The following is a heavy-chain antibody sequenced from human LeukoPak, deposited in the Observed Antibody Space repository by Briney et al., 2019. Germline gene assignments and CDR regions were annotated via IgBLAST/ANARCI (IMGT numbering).Heavy chain of an antibody. Sequence: PGGSLRLSCAASGFTFSSYAMTWVRQAPGKGLEWVSAISGSGGFTSYADSVRGRFTISRDNSKNTLYLQMNSLRAEDTAVYYCAKGTYYYDSSGYYGGYYFDYWGQGTLVTVSS. CDR3: AKGTYYYDSSGYYGGYYFDY. V-gene: IGHV3-23*01. CDR2: ISGSGGFT. J-gene: IGHJ4*02. D-gene: IGHD3-22*01. CDR1: GFTFSSYA.